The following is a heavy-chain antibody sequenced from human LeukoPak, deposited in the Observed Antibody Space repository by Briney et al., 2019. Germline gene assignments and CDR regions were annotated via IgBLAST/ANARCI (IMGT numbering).Heavy chain of an antibody. CDR3: ARGPVVVPAAMRVRWFDP. CDR2: INHSGSS. J-gene: IGHJ5*02. D-gene: IGHD2-2*01. Sequence: SETLSLTCAVYGGSFSGYYWSWIRQPPGKGLEWIGEINHSGSSNYNPSLKSRVTISVDTSKNQFSLKLSSVTAADTAVYYCARGPVVVPAAMRVRWFDPWGQGTLVTVSS. CDR1: GGSFSGYY. V-gene: IGHV4-34*01.